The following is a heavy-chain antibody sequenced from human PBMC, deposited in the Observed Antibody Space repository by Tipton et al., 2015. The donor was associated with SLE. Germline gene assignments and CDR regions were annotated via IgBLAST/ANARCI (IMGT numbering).Heavy chain of an antibody. CDR2: IYYSGST. CDR1: GGSISSSNYY. CDR3: ARAGGSYCDY. D-gene: IGHD1-26*01. Sequence: TLSLTCTVSGGSISSSNYYWGWIRQPPGKGLEWIGSIYYSGSTYYNPSLKSRVTISVDTSKNQFSLKLSSVTAADTAVYYCARAGGSYCDYWGQGTLVTVSS. V-gene: IGHV4-39*07. J-gene: IGHJ4*02.